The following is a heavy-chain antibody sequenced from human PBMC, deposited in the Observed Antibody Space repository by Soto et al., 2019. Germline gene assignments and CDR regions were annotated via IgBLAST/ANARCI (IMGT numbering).Heavy chain of an antibody. CDR1: GLTFGSDS. J-gene: IGHJ4*02. V-gene: IGHV3-21*06. Sequence: GGSLRLSCAGSGLTFGSDSMNWVRQAPGKGLEWVSSISTSGNDIHYADSVKGRFTISRDKAKNSLYLQMNSLRDEDTAVYFCPGVKYSYGYCMDYWGQGTLVTVSS. CDR2: ISTSGNDI. CDR3: PGVKYSYGYCMDY. D-gene: IGHD5-18*01.